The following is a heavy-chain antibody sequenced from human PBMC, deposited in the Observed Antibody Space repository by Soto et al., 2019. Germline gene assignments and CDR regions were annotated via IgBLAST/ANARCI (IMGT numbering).Heavy chain of an antibody. Sequence: WESLWLTCTVSGSSISSYFCNWIRQPPGNGLEWIGYIYYSGCTNYNPCLKSRVTISVDRSKNQFSLKLCSVTAADTAVYYCGSSSGCDPTFDPWGQGTLVTVYS. V-gene: IGHV4-59*01. CDR3: GSSSGCDPTFDP. CDR2: IYYSGCT. CDR1: GSSISSYF. D-gene: IGHD5-12*01. J-gene: IGHJ5*02.